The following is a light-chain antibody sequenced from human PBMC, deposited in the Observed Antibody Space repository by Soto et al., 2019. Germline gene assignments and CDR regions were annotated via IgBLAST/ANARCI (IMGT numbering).Light chain of an antibody. V-gene: IGKV3-20*01. CDR2: GAS. Sequence: EIVLTQSPGTLSLSPGETATLSCRASQSVSSNYLAWYQQKPGQAPRLLIYGASSRATAIPDRFSASGSGTDFTLTIIRLDPEDFAVYYCQQYGGSITFGQGTRLEIE. J-gene: IGKJ5*01. CDR3: QQYGGSIT. CDR1: QSVSSNY.